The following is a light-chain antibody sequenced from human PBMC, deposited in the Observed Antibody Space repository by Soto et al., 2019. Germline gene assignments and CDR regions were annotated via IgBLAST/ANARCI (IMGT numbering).Light chain of an antibody. V-gene: IGLV2-11*01. CDR3: CSYAGSYTHYV. CDR2: DVS. Sequence: QSALTQPRSVSGSPGQSITISCTGTSSDVGGYNYVSWYRQHPGKAPKLMIYDVSKRPSGVPDRFSGSKSGNTASLTISGLKSGDEADYFCCSYAGSYTHYVFGTGTKLTVL. CDR1: SSDVGGYNY. J-gene: IGLJ1*01.